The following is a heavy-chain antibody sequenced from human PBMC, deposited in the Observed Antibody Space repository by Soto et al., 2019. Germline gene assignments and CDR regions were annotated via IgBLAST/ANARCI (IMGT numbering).Heavy chain of an antibody. J-gene: IGHJ3*02. V-gene: IGHV3-30-3*01. CDR1: GFTFSSYA. CDR3: ARDWRGYSYGHDAFDI. CDR2: ISYDGSNK. Sequence: QVQLVESGGGVVQPGRSLRLSCAASGFTFSSYAMHWVRQAPGKGLEWVAVISYDGSNKYYADSVKGRLTISRDNSKNTLYLQVNSLRTEDTAVYYCARDWRGYSYGHDAFDIWGQGTMVTVSS. D-gene: IGHD5-18*01.